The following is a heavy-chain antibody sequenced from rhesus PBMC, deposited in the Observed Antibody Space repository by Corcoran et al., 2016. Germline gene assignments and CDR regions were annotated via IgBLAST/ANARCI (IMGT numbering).Heavy chain of an antibody. CDR2: IYWNDSK. Sequence: QVTLKESGPALVKPTQTLTLTCTFSGFSISTTGTGVGWIRQPPGKALEWLASIYWNDSKYYTTSLKSRRPISKETSKNRVVLTMTNMGPVDTATYDCARVRGGSSSCFPWGQGVLVTVSS. D-gene: IGHD6-43*01. CDR3: ARVRGGSSSCFP. V-gene: IGHV2-95*01. CDR1: GFSISTTGTG. J-gene: IGHJ4*01.